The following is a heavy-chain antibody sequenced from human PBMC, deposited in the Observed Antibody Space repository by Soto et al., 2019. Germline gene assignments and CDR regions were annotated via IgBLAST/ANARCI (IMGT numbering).Heavy chain of an antibody. CDR3: ERDHSGGYSYELDY. CDR1: GFTLISYA. J-gene: IGHJ4*02. V-gene: IGHV3-30-3*01. CDR2: ISKDGGNK. Sequence: QVQLVESGGGVVQPGRSLRLSCAASGFTLISYAMHWVRQAPGRGREWVAVISKDGGNKYYADSVKGRFTISRDNSKNKLYLQMNSLRAEDTAVYYCERDHSGGYSYELDYWGQGTLVTVSS. D-gene: IGHD5-18*01.